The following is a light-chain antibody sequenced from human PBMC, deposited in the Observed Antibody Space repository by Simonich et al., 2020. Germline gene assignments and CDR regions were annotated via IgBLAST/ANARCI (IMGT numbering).Light chain of an antibody. Sequence: DIQMTQSPSTLSASVGDRVTITCRASRSISSWLAWYQQKPGKAPKVLIYKAYSLESGEPSMFSGSGSVTEFTLPISSLQPDDFATYYCQQYNSSHTFGQWTKLEIK. CDR1: RSISSW. CDR2: KAY. V-gene: IGKV1-5*03. J-gene: IGKJ2*01. CDR3: QQYNSSHT.